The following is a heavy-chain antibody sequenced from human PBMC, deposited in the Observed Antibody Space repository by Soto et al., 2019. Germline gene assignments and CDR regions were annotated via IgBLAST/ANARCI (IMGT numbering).Heavy chain of an antibody. CDR3: AMSFDGGSYYWFDP. CDR2: IIPIFGTA. V-gene: IGHV1-69*13. D-gene: IGHD3-22*01. CDR1: GGTFSSYA. J-gene: IGHJ5*02. Sequence: SVKVSCKASGGTFSSYAISWVRQAPGQGLEWMGGIIPIFGTANYAQKFQGRVTITADESTSTAYMELSSLRSEDTAVYYCAMSFDGGSYYWFDPWGQGTLVTVSS.